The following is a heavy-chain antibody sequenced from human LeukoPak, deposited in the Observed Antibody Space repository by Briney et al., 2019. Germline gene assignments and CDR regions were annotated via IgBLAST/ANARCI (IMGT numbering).Heavy chain of an antibody. J-gene: IGHJ4*02. V-gene: IGHV4-39*01. Sequence: SETLSLTCTVSGGSISSSSYYWGWLRQPPGTGLEWIGSIYYSGSTYYNPSLKSRVTISVDTSKNQFSLKLSSVTAADTAVYYWARQYSSGATEWGQGTLVTVSS. CDR3: ARQYSSGATE. D-gene: IGHD2-15*01. CDR1: GGSISSSSYY. CDR2: IYYSGST.